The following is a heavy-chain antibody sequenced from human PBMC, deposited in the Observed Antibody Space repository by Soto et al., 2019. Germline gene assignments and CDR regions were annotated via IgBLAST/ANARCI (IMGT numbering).Heavy chain of an antibody. Sequence: GGALRLSCVVSVFSCSDSYMTWVRQIPGKGLEWIASISSGAFTISYAAAVKGRFTISRDDGRNSLFLQMDSLRAEDTALYYCARDTTRLEHWGQGTLVTVSS. J-gene: IGHJ4*02. D-gene: IGHD1-1*01. CDR1: VFSCSDSY. CDR3: ARDTTRLEH. CDR2: ISSGAFTI. V-gene: IGHV3-11*01.